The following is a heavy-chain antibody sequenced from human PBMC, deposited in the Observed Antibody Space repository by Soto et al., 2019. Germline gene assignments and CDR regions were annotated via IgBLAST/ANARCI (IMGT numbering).Heavy chain of an antibody. CDR1: GGSISSGDYY. CDR2: IYYSGST. Sequence: SETLSLTCTFSGGSISSGDYYWSWIRQPPGKGLEWIGYIYYSGSTYYNPSLKSRVTISVDTSKNQFSLKLSSVTAADTAVYYCARGGASYDYVWGSYRSGMDVWGQGTTVTVSS. J-gene: IGHJ6*02. D-gene: IGHD3-16*02. V-gene: IGHV4-30-4*01. CDR3: ARGGASYDYVWGSYRSGMDV.